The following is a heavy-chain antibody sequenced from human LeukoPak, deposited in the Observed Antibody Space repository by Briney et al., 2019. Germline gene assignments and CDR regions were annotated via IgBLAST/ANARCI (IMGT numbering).Heavy chain of an antibody. V-gene: IGHV3-23*01. J-gene: IGHJ4*02. CDR2: ISGSGGST. CDR1: GFTFSSYA. CDR3: AKDHDGGFFDY. Sequence: PGGSLRLSCAAAGFTFSSYAMSWVRQAPGKGLEWVSAISGSGGSTYYADSVKGRFTISRDNSKNTFYLQINILRAEDTAVYYCAKDHDGGFFDYWGQGTLVTVSS. D-gene: IGHD4-23*01.